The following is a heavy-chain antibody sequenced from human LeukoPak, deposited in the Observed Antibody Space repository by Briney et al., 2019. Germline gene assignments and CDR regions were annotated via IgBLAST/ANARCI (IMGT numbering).Heavy chain of an antibody. D-gene: IGHD3-22*01. J-gene: IGHJ4*02. CDR3: ARRSVDSSGQFDC. V-gene: IGHV4-39*01. CDR2: IYYSGST. CDR1: GGSISSSSYY. Sequence: PSETLSLTCTVSGGSISSSSYYWGWIRQPPGKGLEWIGSIYYSGSTYYNPSLKSRVTISVDTSKNQFSLKLSSVTAADTAVYYCARRSVDSSGQFDCWGQGTLVTVSS.